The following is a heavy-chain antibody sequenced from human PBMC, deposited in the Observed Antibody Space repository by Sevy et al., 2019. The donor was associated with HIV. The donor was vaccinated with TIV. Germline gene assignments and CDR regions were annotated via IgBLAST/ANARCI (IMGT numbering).Heavy chain of an antibody. V-gene: IGHV4-31*03. J-gene: IGHJ3*02. CDR2: IYYSGST. Sequence: SETLSLTCTVSGGSISSGGYYWSWIRQHPGKGLEWIGYIYYSGSTYYNPSLKSRVTISVDTSKNQFSLKLSSVTAADTAVYYCARYAPRGVAWSGYSKNAFDIRGQGTMVTVSS. CDR3: ARYAPRGVAWSGYSKNAFDI. D-gene: IGHD3-3*01. CDR1: GGSISSGGYY.